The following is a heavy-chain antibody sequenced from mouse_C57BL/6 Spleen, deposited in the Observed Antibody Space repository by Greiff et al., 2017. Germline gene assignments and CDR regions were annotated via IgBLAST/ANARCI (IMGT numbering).Heavy chain of an antibody. D-gene: IGHD1-1*01. J-gene: IGHJ2*01. V-gene: IGHV1-26*01. CDR2: INPNNGGT. CDR1: GYTFIDYY. Sequence: VQLQQSGPELVKPGASVKISCKASGYTFIDYYMNWVKQSHGKSLEWIGDINPNNGGTSYNQKFKGKATLTVDKSSSTAYMELRSLTSEDSAVYYCARGGLTTVVATDFDYWGQGTTLTVSS. CDR3: ARGGLTTVVATDFDY.